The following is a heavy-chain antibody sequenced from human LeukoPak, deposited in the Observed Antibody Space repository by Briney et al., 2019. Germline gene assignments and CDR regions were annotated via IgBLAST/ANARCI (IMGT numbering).Heavy chain of an antibody. CDR1: GRSLSSYY. D-gene: IGHD3-9*01. CDR3: ARQGYDILTGYIDAFDI. Sequence: TSETLSLTCTLSGRSLSSYYWSWIRQPPGKGLEWIGYISYSGSTNYNHSLKSRVTISIDTSKNQFSLKLRSVTAADTAIYYCARQGYDILTGYIDAFDIWGQGTMVTVSS. CDR2: ISYSGST. V-gene: IGHV4-59*08. J-gene: IGHJ3*02.